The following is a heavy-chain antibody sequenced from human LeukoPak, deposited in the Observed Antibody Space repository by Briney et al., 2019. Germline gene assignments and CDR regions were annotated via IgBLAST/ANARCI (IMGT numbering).Heavy chain of an antibody. CDR1: GFTFTNYD. CDR2: IRYDGSNK. J-gene: IGHJ4*02. D-gene: IGHD6-13*01. Sequence: NPGGSLRLSCAASGFTFTNYDMHWVRQAPGKGLEWVAFIRYDGSNKDYADSVRGRFSISRDTSRDTVYLQMTSLRVENTAVYHCVRGLRGSWDDYWGQGTLVTVSS. CDR3: VRGLRGSWDDY. V-gene: IGHV3-30*02.